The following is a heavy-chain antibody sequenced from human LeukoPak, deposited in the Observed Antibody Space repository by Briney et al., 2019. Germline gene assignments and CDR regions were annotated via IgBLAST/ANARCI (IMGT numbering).Heavy chain of an antibody. Sequence: ASVKVSCKASGYTLTGYYLHWVRQAPGQGFEWMGWINPSDGGTNYAPKFQGRVTMTRDTSISTAFMDLSRLTSDDTAVYFCARSDKFTTCSIDYWGQGTLVIVSS. CDR2: INPSDGGT. D-gene: IGHD2-2*01. J-gene: IGHJ4*02. CDR3: ARSDKFTTCSIDY. CDR1: GYTLTGYY. V-gene: IGHV1-2*02.